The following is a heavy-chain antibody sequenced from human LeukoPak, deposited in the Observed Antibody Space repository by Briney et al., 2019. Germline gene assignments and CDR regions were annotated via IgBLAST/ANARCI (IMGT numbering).Heavy chain of an antibody. CDR1: GDIFSGYH. CDR2: INYSGNS. J-gene: IGHJ5*02. CDR3: ARGRFVLVMNAQPLYNWFDP. D-gene: IGHD4/OR15-4a*01. Sequence: SETLSPTYGVYGDIFSGYHWTWIRQAAGGGLEWIGEINYSGNSNCIASLKGRVTMSVDTSKNQFSLQLRSVTAADTAVYYCARGRFVLVMNAQPLYNWFDPWGQGTLVTVSS. V-gene: IGHV4-34*01.